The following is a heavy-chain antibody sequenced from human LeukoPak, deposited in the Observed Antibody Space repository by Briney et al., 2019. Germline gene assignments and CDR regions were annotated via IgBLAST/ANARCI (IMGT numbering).Heavy chain of an antibody. CDR1: GGSISSYY. V-gene: IGHV4-59*01. J-gene: IGHJ3*02. D-gene: IGHD6-19*01. Sequence: PSETLSLTCTVSGGSISSYYWSWIRQAPGKGLEWIGYIYYSGSTNYNPSLKSRVTISVDTSKNQFSLKLRSVTTADTAVYYCARSAGYSSGWYKGNDAFDIWGQGTVVTVS. CDR3: ARSAGYSSGWYKGNDAFDI. CDR2: IYYSGST.